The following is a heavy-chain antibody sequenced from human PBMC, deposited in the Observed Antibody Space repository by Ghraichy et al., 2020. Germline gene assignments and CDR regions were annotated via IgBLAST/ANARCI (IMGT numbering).Heavy chain of an antibody. CDR3: AKVSWYSTSRSDY. Sequence: GGSLRLSCAASGFTFSSYDLNWVRQAPGKGLDWVSGISPRSDRTYYADSVKGRFTISRDNSKNTLYLQMSSLRAEDTAVYYCAKVSWYSTSRSDYWGQGTLVTVSS. V-gene: IGHV3-23*01. CDR1: GFTFSSYD. D-gene: IGHD6-6*01. CDR2: ISPRSDRT. J-gene: IGHJ4*02.